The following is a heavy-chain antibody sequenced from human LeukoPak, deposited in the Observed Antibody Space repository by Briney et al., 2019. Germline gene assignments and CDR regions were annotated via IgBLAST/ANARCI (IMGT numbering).Heavy chain of an antibody. V-gene: IGHV3-53*01. D-gene: IGHD2-2*01. Sequence: GGSLRLSCAASGFTVSTYYMTWVRQAPGKGLECVSVIYRGGSTYYADSVKGRFTVSRDNSKNTLYLQMNSLRAEDTAMYYCARGLGYCTSTTCLLPFDYWGQGTLVTVSS. CDR3: ARGLGYCTSTTCLLPFDY. J-gene: IGHJ4*02. CDR2: IYRGGST. CDR1: GFTVSTYY.